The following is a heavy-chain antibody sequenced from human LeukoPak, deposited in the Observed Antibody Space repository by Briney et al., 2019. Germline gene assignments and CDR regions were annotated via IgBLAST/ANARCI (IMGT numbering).Heavy chain of an antibody. J-gene: IGHJ4*02. Sequence: GGSLRLSCAASGFTFSSYAMHWVRQAPGKGLEYVSAISSNGGSTYYANSVKGRFTISRDNSKNTLYLQMGSLRAVDMAVYYCARENYYYDSSGYYVFDYWGQGTLVTVSS. V-gene: IGHV3-64*01. D-gene: IGHD3-22*01. CDR3: ARENYYYDSSGYYVFDY. CDR2: ISSNGGST. CDR1: GFTFSSYA.